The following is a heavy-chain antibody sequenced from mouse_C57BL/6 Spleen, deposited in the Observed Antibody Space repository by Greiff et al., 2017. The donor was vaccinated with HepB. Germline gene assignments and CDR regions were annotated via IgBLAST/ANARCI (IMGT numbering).Heavy chain of an antibody. D-gene: IGHD2-3*01. CDR1: GYTFTSYT. CDR3: AREGLLHAMDY. V-gene: IGHV1-4*01. CDR2: INPSSGYT. J-gene: IGHJ4*01. Sequence: LVESGAELARPGASVKMSCKASGYTFTSYTMHWVKQRPGQGLEWIGYINPSSGYTKYNQKFKDKATLTADKSSSTAYMQLSSLTSEDSAVYYCAREGLLHAMDYWGQGTSVTVSS.